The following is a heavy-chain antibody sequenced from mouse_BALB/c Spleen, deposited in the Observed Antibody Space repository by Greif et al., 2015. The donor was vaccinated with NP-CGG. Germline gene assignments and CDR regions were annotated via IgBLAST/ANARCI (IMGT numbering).Heavy chain of an antibody. CDR1: GYTFTSYW. J-gene: IGHJ4*01. V-gene: IGHV1S81*02. Sequence: QVQLQQSGAELVKPGASVMLSCKASGYTFTSYWMHWVKQRPGQGLEWIGEINPSNGRTNYNEKFKSKATLTVDKSSSTAYMQLSSLTSEDSAVYYCAREDYYYGSSYDAMDYWGQGTSVTVSS. D-gene: IGHD1-1*01. CDR2: INPSNGRT. CDR3: AREDYYYGSSYDAMDY.